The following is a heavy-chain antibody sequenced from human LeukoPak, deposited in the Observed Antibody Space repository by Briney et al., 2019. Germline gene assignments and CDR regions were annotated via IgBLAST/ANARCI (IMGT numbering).Heavy chain of an antibody. CDR1: GGSFSGYY. J-gene: IGHJ4*02. V-gene: IGHV4-34*01. D-gene: IGHD5-18*01. Sequence: SETLSLTCAVYGGSFSGYYWSWIRQPPGKGLEWIGEINHSGSTNYNPSLKSRVTISVDTSKNQFSLKLSSVTAADTAVYYCAELRGYSYGPKWGQGTLVTVSS. CDR3: AELRGYSYGPK. CDR2: INHSGST.